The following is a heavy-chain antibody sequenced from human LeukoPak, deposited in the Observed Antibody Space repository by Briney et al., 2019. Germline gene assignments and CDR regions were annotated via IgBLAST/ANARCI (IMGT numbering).Heavy chain of an antibody. V-gene: IGHV4-59*12. J-gene: IGHJ4*02. Sequence: SETLSLTCTVSGGSISSYYWSWIRQPPGKGLEWIGYIYSSGSTNYNPSLKSRVTISLDTSKNQFSLKLSSVTAADTAMYYCARAYGGNEIFDCWGQGTLVTVSS. CDR1: GGSISSYY. CDR2: IYSSGST. D-gene: IGHD4-23*01. CDR3: ARAYGGNEIFDC.